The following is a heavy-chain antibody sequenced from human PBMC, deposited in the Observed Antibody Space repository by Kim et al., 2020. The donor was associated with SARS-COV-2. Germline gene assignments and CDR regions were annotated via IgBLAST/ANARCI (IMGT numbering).Heavy chain of an antibody. CDR3: AKDIGPSDYYYGMDV. V-gene: IGHV3-23*01. D-gene: IGHD3-16*02. Sequence: GGSLRLSCAASGFTFSSYAMSWVRQAPGKGLEWVSAISGSGGSTYYADSVKGRFTISRDNSKNTLYLQMNSLRAEDTAVYYCAKDIGPSDYYYGMDVWGQGTTVTVSS. CDR1: GFTFSSYA. J-gene: IGHJ6*02. CDR2: ISGSGGST.